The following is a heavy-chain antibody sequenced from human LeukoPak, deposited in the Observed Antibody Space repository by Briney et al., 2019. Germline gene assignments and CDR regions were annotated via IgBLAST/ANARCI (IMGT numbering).Heavy chain of an antibody. CDR2: IYASGST. Sequence: SETLSLTCTASGGSIRSQYWSWIRQPAGRGLEWLGRIYASGSTNYSPSLKSRVTMSLDTSKNQFSLKLFSVTAADTAVYFCARDVSSWPFFDSWGQGTQVTVSS. J-gene: IGHJ4*02. V-gene: IGHV4-4*07. CDR3: ARDVSSWPFFDS. CDR1: GGSIRSQY. D-gene: IGHD6-13*01.